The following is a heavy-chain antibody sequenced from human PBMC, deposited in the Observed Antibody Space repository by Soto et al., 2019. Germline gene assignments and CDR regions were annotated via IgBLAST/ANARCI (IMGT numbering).Heavy chain of an antibody. CDR3: TTDVYKDISAFDPQTFDH. Sequence: GGSLRLSCAASGFTFSSYSMNWVRQAPGKGLEWVSYISSSSSTIYYADSVKGRFTISRDNAKNSLYLQMNSLRAEDTAVYYCTTDVYKDISAFDPQTFDHWGQGTLVTVSS. V-gene: IGHV3-48*01. CDR1: GFTFSSYS. D-gene: IGHD2-15*01. CDR2: ISSSSSTI. J-gene: IGHJ4*02.